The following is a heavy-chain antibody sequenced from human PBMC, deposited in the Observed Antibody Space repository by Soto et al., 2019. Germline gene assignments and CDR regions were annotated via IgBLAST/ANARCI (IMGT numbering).Heavy chain of an antibody. V-gene: IGHV3-53*01. CDR3: GTQRGGGGY. D-gene: IGHD6-25*01. J-gene: IGHJ4*02. CDR1: GFTVSNNY. Sequence: EVQLVESGGGLIQPGGSLRLSCAVSGFTVSNNYMSWVRQAPGKGLEGVSVIYSGGYTAYGDSVKGRFTISRDNSKNTIDLQRNRRRAGDPAVYYWGTQRGGGGYWGQGTLVTVSS. CDR2: IYSGGYT.